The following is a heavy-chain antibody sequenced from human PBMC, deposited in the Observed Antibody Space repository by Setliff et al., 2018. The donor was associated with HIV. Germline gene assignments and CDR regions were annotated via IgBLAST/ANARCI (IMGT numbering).Heavy chain of an antibody. J-gene: IGHJ4*02. Sequence: HPGGSLRLSCVASGFTFSSYWMHWVRQAPGKGLVWVSRVSSDGSSISDADSVKGRFIMSREIAKKAVYLHMSSPSVEDTAIYYCASHSFGISPPGKDWGQGTLVTVSS. D-gene: IGHD3-16*01. CDR3: ASHSFGISPPGKD. CDR1: GFTFSSYW. CDR2: VSSDGSSI. V-gene: IGHV3-74*01.